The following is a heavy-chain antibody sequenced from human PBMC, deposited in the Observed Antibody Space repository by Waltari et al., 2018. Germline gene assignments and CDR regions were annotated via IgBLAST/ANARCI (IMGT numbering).Heavy chain of an antibody. CDR3: ARVKGISMIVEIRYGMDV. CDR2: FNHSGST. Sequence: QVQLQQWGAGLLKPSDTLSLTCAVFCESFRGFSLTWIRQSPGKGLERIGEFNHSGSTKYNPSLESRVTISIDTPKNQFSLRLTSVTAADAGVYYCARVKGISMIVEIRYGMDVWGQGTTVTVSS. CDR1: CESFRGFS. V-gene: IGHV4-34*01. J-gene: IGHJ6*02. D-gene: IGHD2-21*01.